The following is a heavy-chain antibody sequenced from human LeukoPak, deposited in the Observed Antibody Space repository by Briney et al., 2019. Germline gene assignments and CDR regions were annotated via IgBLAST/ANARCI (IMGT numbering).Heavy chain of an antibody. D-gene: IGHD2-2*01. V-gene: IGHV3-7*01. J-gene: IGHJ4*02. CDR1: GFTFTKYW. Sequence: GGSLRLSCAAAGFTFTKYWMTWVRQAPGKGLGWVANIKQDGSEKFYVDSVKGRFTISRDNAKNSLDLQINSLGAEDTAVYYCARGLDCRSTSCYLDNWGQGTLVTVSS. CDR3: ARGLDCRSTSCYLDN. CDR2: IKQDGSEK.